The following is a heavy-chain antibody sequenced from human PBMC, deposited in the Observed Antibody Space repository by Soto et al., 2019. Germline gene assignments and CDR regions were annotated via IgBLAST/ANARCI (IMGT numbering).Heavy chain of an antibody. CDR1: GYTFASYG. CDR2: ISAYNGNT. CDR3: ARDVDTILVEHGAFDI. V-gene: IGHV1-18*01. D-gene: IGHD5-18*01. Sequence: ASVKVCCKASGYTFASYGMRWVXXXXGQGLEWMGWISAYNGNTNYAQKLQGRVTMTTDTSTSTAYMELRSLRSDDTAVYYCARDVDTILVEHGAFDIWGQGTMVTVSS. J-gene: IGHJ3*02.